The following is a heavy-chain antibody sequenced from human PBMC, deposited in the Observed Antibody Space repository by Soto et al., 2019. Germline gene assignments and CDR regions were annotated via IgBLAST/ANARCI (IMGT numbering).Heavy chain of an antibody. V-gene: IGHV1-69*02. CDR3: ASWDYGDHRYFDY. D-gene: IGHD4-17*01. CDR2: IIPILGIA. CDR1: GGTFSSYT. Sequence: QVQLVQSGAEVKKPGSSVKVSCKASGGTFSSYTISWVRQAPGQGLEWMGRIIPILGIANYAQKFQGRVTITADKXTSTAYMELSSLRSEDTAVYYCASWDYGDHRYFDYWGQGTLVTVSS. J-gene: IGHJ4*02.